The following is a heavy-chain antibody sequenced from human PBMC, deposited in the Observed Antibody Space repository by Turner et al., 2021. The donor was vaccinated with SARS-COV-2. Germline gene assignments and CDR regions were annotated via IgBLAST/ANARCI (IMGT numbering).Heavy chain of an antibody. CDR2: IYYSGST. J-gene: IGHJ3*02. Sequence: QLQLQESGPGLVKPSETLALTCTVSGGSISSSSYYWGWIRQPPGKGLEWIGSIYYSGSTYYNPSHKSRVTTSVDTSKNQFSLKMSSVTAADTAVYYCASTVWLRGAFDIWGQGTMVTVSS. D-gene: IGHD5-18*01. V-gene: IGHV4-39*01. CDR3: ASTVWLRGAFDI. CDR1: GGSISSSSYY.